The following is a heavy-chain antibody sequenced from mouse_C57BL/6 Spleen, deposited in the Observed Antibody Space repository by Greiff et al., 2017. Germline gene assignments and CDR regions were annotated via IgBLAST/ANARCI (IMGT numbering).Heavy chain of an antibody. Sequence: VQLQQSGPELVKPGASVKMSCKASGYTFTDYNMPWVKQSHGKSLEWIGYIYPNNGGTSYNQKFKGKATLTVNKSSSTAYMELRSLTSEYSAVYCCAEGNCVYWDVDGRGTGTTVTVST. J-gene: IGHJ1*03. CDR3: AEGNCVYWDVDG. CDR2: IYPNNGGT. CDR1: GYTFTDYN. V-gene: IGHV1-22*01. D-gene: IGHD2-1*01.